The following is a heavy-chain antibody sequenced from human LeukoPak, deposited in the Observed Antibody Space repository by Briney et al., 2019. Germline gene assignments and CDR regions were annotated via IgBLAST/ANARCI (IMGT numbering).Heavy chain of an antibody. Sequence: GGSLRLSCAASGFTFSSYWMHWVRQAPGKGLEWVANIKQDGSEKYYVDSVKGRFSISRDNARNSLHLQMDSLRAEDTAVYYCAKGKRYPDYWGQGTLVTVSS. J-gene: IGHJ4*02. CDR1: GFTFSSYW. CDR2: IKQDGSEK. V-gene: IGHV3-7*03. D-gene: IGHD1-1*01. CDR3: AKGKRYPDY.